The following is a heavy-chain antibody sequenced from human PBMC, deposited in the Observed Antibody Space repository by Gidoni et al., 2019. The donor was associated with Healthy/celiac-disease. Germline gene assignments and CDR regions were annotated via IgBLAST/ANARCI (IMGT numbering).Heavy chain of an antibody. V-gene: IGHV4-59*08. CDR2: IYYSGST. D-gene: IGHD3-10*01. CDR3: AAKTRGYGVVY. Sequence: QVQLQASCPGLVKPSETLTLTCTVHGGSISSYYWSWIRQPPGKGLEWIGYIYYSGSTNYNPPLKSRVTISVDTSKNQFSLKLSSVTAADTAVYYCAAKTRGYGVVYWGQGTLVTVSS. J-gene: IGHJ4*02. CDR1: GGSISSYY.